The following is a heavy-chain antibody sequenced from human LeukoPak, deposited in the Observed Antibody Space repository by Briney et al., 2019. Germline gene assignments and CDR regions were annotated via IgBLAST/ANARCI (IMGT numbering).Heavy chain of an antibody. Sequence: GASVNVSCKASGYTFTTYYLHWVRQAPAQGLEWMGMINPNGGSATYPQKFQGRLTMTRDTSTSTVYMEVSSRKSEDTAVYYCAFGSGWYEQFQHWGQGTLVTVSS. CDR3: AFGSGWYEQFQH. CDR2: INPNGGSA. V-gene: IGHV1-46*01. CDR1: GYTFTTYY. D-gene: IGHD6-19*01. J-gene: IGHJ1*01.